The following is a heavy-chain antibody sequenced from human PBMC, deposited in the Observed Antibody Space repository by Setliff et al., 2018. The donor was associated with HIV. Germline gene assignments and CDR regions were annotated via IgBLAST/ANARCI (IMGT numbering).Heavy chain of an antibody. CDR1: GGSISTVTYY. J-gene: IGHJ6*03. V-gene: IGHV4-39*02. D-gene: IGHD6-6*01. CDR3: ARVRGYSSSSRDFYYHNMEV. Sequence: PSETLSLTCTLFGGSISTVTYYWAWIHQPPGKGLEWIGNVHYSGNTYYTSSLQSRVIISADTPKSQFYLRLSSVTAADTGVYYCARVRGYSSSSRDFYYHNMEVWGKGTTVTVSS. CDR2: VHYSGNT.